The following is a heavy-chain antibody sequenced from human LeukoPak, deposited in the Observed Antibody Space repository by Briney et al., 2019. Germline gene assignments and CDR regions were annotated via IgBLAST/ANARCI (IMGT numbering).Heavy chain of an antibody. CDR1: GFTFTPYS. D-gene: IGHD1-26*01. J-gene: IGHJ4*02. V-gene: IGHV3-48*01. Sequence: GGSLRLSCAASGFTFTPYSMNWVRQAPGTGLEWVSYITSSSDTIYYADSVKGRFTISRDNAKNSLYLQMNSLRAEDTAVYYCARSVGHLDYWGQGTLVTVSS. CDR2: ITSSSDTI. CDR3: ARSVGHLDY.